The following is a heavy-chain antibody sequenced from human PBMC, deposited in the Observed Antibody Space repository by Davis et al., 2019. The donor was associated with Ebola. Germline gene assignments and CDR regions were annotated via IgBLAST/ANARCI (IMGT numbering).Heavy chain of an antibody. CDR1: GFTFSSYG. J-gene: IGHJ6*02. CDR2: ISGSGGST. V-gene: IGHV3-23*01. D-gene: IGHD3-3*01. Sequence: GESLKISCAASGFTFSSYGMHWVRQAPGKGLEWVSAISGSGGSTYYADSVKGRFTISRDNSKNTLYLQMNSLKTEDTAVYYCTTKYYDFWSGYLIPYYYYYGMDVWGQGTTVTVSS. CDR3: TTKYYDFWSGYLIPYYYYYGMDV.